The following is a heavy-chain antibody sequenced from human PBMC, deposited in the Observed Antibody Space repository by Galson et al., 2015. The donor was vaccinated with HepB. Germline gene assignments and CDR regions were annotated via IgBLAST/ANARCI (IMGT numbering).Heavy chain of an antibody. CDR1: GFTFSSYA. D-gene: IGHD1-1*01. V-gene: IGHV3-30-3*01. CDR2: ISYDGSNK. Sequence: SLRLSCAASGFTFSSYAMHWVRQAPGKGLEWVAVISYDGSNKYYADSVKGRFTISRDNSKNTLYLQMNSLRAEDTAVYYCARAWTDLDAFDIWGQGTMVTVSS. J-gene: IGHJ3*02. CDR3: ARAWTDLDAFDI.